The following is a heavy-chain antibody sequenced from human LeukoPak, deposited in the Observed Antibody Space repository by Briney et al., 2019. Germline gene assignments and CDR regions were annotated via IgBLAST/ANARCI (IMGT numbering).Heavy chain of an antibody. Sequence: SETLSLTCTVSGYSIGSGYYWGWIRQPPGKGLEWIGSIYHSGSTYYNPSLKSRVTISVDTSKNQFSLKLSSVTAADTAVYYCAREASGPEYSSSPIDPWGQGTLVTVSS. CDR1: GYSIGSGYY. CDR2: IYHSGST. CDR3: AREASGPEYSSSPIDP. J-gene: IGHJ5*02. V-gene: IGHV4-38-2*02. D-gene: IGHD6-6*01.